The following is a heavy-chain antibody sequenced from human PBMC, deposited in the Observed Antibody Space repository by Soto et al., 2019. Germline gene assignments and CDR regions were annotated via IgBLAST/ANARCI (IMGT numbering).Heavy chain of an antibody. CDR3: AKSHLYYYYYGVDV. J-gene: IGHJ6*02. V-gene: IGHV3-30*18. CDR1: GFTFSTYG. CDR2: ISYDGSNE. Sequence: SLRLSCAASGFTFSTYGMYWVRQAPGKGLEWVAVISYDGSNEYYADSVKGRSTISRDNSKNTLYLQMNSLRAEDTAVYYCAKSHLYYYYYGVDVWGQGTTVTVSS.